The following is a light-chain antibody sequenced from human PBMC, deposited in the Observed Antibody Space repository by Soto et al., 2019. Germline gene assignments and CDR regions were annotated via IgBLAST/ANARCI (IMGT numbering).Light chain of an antibody. CDR1: QSGSSN. Sequence: EIVMAQSPATLSVSAGERATLSCRTSQSGSSNLAWYQQKPGQAPRLLIYVASTRATGIPARFSGSGSGTEFTLTISSLQSEDFAVYYCQQYATSPRTFGEGTKVDIK. J-gene: IGKJ1*01. CDR3: QQYATSPRT. V-gene: IGKV3-15*01. CDR2: VAS.